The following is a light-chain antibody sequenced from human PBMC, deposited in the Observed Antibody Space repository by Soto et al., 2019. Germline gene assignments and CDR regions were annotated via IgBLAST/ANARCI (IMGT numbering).Light chain of an antibody. CDR1: QNLSRN. CDR3: QRYDQWPHT. Sequence: EMVMTQSPATLSVSPGEIATISCRASQNLSRNLARYQQQPGQAPRLLIFYASTRATGIPARFSGSGSGTDFTLTISSLQSEDCAVYYCQRYDQWPHTFGQGTKLEI. V-gene: IGKV3-15*01. J-gene: IGKJ2*01. CDR2: YAS.